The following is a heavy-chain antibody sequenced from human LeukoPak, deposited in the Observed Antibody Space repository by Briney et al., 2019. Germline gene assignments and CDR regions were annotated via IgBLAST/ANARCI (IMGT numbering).Heavy chain of an antibody. CDR2: IKSKPDGGTT. CDR3: STDQLVYGMDV. Sequence: GGSLRLSCAASGFTFSNAWMSWVRQAPGKGLEWVGRIKSKPDGGTTDYAAPVKGRFTISRDDSKNTLHLQMNSLKTEDTAVYYCSTDQLVYGMDVWGQGTTVTVSS. D-gene: IGHD1-1*01. CDR1: GFTFSNAW. V-gene: IGHV3-15*01. J-gene: IGHJ6*02.